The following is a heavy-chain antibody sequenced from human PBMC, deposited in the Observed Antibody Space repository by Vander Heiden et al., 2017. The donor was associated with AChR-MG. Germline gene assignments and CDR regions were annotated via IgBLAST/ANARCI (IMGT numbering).Heavy chain of an antibody. CDR3: ARGVVDYGMDV. CDR2: IIPILGIA. D-gene: IGHD2-15*01. CDR1: GGTCSSYA. Sequence: QVQLVQSGAEVKKPGASVKVSCKASGGTCSSYAISLVRQAPGPGLEWMRRIIPILGIANYAQKFQGRVTMTADKSTSTAYMELSSLRSEDTAVYYCARGVVDYGMDVWGQGTTVTVSS. V-gene: IGHV1-69*04. J-gene: IGHJ6*02.